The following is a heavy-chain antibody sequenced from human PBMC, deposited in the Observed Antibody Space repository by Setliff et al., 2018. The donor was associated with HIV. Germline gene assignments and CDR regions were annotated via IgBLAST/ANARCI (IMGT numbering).Heavy chain of an antibody. V-gene: IGHV3-30*04. CDR3: VKGVEYGDYGSDY. CDR2: ISIYDGSEK. Sequence: PGGSLRLSCAASGFTFTTYAMHWVRQAPGKGLEWVAVISIYDGSEKYYADSVKGRFTISRDNSKNSLYLQMNSLRTEDTALYYCVKGVEYGDYGSDYWGQGTLVTVSS. CDR1: GFTFTTYA. D-gene: IGHD4-17*01. J-gene: IGHJ4*02.